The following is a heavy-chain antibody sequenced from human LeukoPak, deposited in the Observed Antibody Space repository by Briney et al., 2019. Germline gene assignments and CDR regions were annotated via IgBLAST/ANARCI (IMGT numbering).Heavy chain of an antibody. D-gene: IGHD4-23*01. CDR1: GYSISSGFY. Sequence: SETLSLTCVVSGYSISSGFYWGWIRQPPGKGLEWIARIYHSGSTYHNPSLRSRLTISVDKSKNQFSLKLTSVTAADTAMYYCAKISRRWPDYWGQGTLVTVSS. CDR2: IYHSGST. J-gene: IGHJ4*02. CDR3: AKISRRWPDY. V-gene: IGHV4-38-2*01.